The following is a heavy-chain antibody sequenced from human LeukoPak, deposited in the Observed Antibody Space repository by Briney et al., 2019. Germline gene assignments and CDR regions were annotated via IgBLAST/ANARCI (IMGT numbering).Heavy chain of an antibody. V-gene: IGHV4-34*01. D-gene: IGHD3-10*01. CDR1: GGSFSGYY. CDR2: INHSGST. Sequence: SETLSLICAVYGGSFSGYYWSWIRQPPGKGLEWIGEINHSGSTNYNPSLKSRVTISVDTSKNQFSLKLSSVTAADTAVYYCARGRSYYGSGSYYYYYMDVWGKGTTVTVSS. J-gene: IGHJ6*03. CDR3: ARGRSYYGSGSYYYYYMDV.